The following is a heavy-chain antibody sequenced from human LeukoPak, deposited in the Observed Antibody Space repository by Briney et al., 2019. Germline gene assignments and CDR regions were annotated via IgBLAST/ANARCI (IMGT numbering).Heavy chain of an antibody. CDR3: ARDFASHCGGDCYSGY. CDR2: ISAYNGNT. Sequence: ASVKVSCKAYGYTFTSYGISWVRQAPGQGLESMGWISAYNGNTNYAQKLQGRVTMTTDTSMSTAYMELRSLGCDDTAVYYCARDFASHCGGDCYSGYWGQGTLVTVSP. V-gene: IGHV1-18*01. CDR1: GYTFTSYG. D-gene: IGHD2-21*02. J-gene: IGHJ4*02.